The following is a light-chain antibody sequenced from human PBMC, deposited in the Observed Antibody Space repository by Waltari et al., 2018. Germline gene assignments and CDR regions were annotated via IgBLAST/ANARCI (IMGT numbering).Light chain of an antibody. V-gene: IGKV2-28*01. CDR2: LGS. J-gene: IGKJ4*01. Sequence: DIVMTQSPLSLPVTPGEPASISCRSSQSFLHSNGYNYLDWYLQKPGQSPQLLIYLGSNRASGVPDRFSGSGSGTDFTLKISRVEAEDVGVYYCMQALQTPPFFGGGTKVEIK. CDR1: QSFLHSNGYNY. CDR3: MQALQTPPF.